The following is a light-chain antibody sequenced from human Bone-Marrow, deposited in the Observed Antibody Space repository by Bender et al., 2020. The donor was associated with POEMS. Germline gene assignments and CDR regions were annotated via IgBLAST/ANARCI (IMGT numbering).Light chain of an antibody. Sequence: QSVLTQPPSASGTPGQRVTISCSGSSSNIGNDNVYWYQQLPGTAPKLLIYKNDQRPSGVPDRFSASKSGTSASLAISELQSEDEALYYCSAWDDSLSGWVFGGGTRLTVL. V-gene: IGLV1-47*01. CDR2: KND. J-gene: IGLJ3*02. CDR1: SSNIGNDN. CDR3: SAWDDSLSGWV.